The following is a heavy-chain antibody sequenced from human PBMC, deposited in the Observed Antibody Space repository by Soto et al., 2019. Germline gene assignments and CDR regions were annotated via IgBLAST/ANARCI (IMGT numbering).Heavy chain of an antibody. CDR2: FDPSDSYT. CDR3: AGRVMGAGGWVDEPF. V-gene: IGHV5-10-1*01. Sequence: GESLKISCKGSGYSFTSDWISWVRQMPGKGLEWMGRFDPSDSYTNYSPSFQGHVTISADKSITTAYLQWSSLKASDTAMYYFAGRVMGAGGWVDEPFWGHGTLVTVS. D-gene: IGHD2-8*01. J-gene: IGHJ4*01. CDR1: GYSFTSDW.